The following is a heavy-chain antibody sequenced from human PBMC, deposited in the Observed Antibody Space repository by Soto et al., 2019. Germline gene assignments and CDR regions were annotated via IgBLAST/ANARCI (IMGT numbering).Heavy chain of an antibody. J-gene: IGHJ4*02. Sequence: QVQLVQSGAEVKKPGASVKVSCKVSGYTLTELSMHWVRQAPGKGLEWMGGFDPEDGETIYAQKFQGRVTMTEDTSTDTAYMELCRLRSEDTAVYYCATDFAVPAPVHIVATSHETYYFDYWGQGTLVTVSS. V-gene: IGHV1-24*01. CDR1: GYTLTELS. D-gene: IGHD5-12*01. CDR2: FDPEDGET. CDR3: ATDFAVPAPVHIVATSHETYYFDY.